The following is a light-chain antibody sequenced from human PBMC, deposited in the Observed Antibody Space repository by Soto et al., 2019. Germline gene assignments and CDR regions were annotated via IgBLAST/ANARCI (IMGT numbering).Light chain of an antibody. Sequence: EIVLTQSPATLSLSPGERATLSCRASQSVGTYFAWYQQKPGQAPRLLIYDSSNRATGIPARFSGSGSGTDFTLTFSSLEPEDFVVYYCQQRSDWPSTFGGGTKVEIK. CDR2: DSS. CDR1: QSVGTY. J-gene: IGKJ4*01. CDR3: QQRSDWPST. V-gene: IGKV3-11*01.